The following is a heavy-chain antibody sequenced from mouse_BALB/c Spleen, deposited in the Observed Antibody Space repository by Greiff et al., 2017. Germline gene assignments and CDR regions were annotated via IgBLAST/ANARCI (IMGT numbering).Heavy chain of an antibody. CDR1: GFSLSSYS. J-gene: IGHJ4*01. CDR3: ATLYYRYDGSYAMDY. CDR2: IWGGGST. V-gene: IGHV2-6-4*01. D-gene: IGHD2-14*01. Sequence: VQLVESGPGLVAPSQSLSITCTVSGFSLSSYSVHWVRQPPGKGLEWLGMIWGGGSTDYNSALKSRLSISKDNSKSQVFLKMNSLQTDDTAMYYCATLYYRYDGSYAMDYWGQGTSVTVSS.